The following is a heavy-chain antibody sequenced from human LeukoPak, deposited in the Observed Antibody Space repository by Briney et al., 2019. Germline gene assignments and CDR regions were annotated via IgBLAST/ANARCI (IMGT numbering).Heavy chain of an antibody. CDR3: ARARGSHLQH. CDR1: GFIFSDYA. Sequence: TGGSLRLSCAASGFIFSDYAMFGVRQTMGRSLEWVSTLSLAGDTFYPGSVRGRFTISRDDVKNSLYLQMNNLRAGDTAVYYCARARGSHLQHWGQGTLVTVSS. V-gene: IGHV3-13*04. D-gene: IGHD1-26*01. J-gene: IGHJ1*01. CDR2: LSLAGDT.